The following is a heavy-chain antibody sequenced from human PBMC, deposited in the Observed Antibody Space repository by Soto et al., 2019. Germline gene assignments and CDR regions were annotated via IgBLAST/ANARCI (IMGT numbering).Heavy chain of an antibody. CDR1: GFTFSSYG. D-gene: IGHD6-19*01. CDR3: AKDYRGGWSQGRLGY. CDR2: ISYDGSNK. Sequence: GGSLRLSCAASGFTFSSYGMHWVRQAPGKGLEWVAVISYDGSNKYYADSVKGRFTISRDNSKNTLYLQMNSLRAEDTAVYYCAKDYRGGWSQGRLGYWGQGTLVTVSS. V-gene: IGHV3-30*18. J-gene: IGHJ4*02.